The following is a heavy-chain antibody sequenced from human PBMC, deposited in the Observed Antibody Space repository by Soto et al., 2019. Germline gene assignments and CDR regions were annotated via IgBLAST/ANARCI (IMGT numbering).Heavy chain of an antibody. Sequence: SETLSLTCTVSGGSISGYYWSWIRQPPGKGLEWIGYIYYSGNTNYNPSLRSRVTISVDTSKNQFSLKLSSVTAADTAVYYCARDSGYGDPFDDWGQGTLVTVSS. CDR3: ARDSGYGDPFDD. V-gene: IGHV4-59*01. CDR1: GGSISGYY. D-gene: IGHD4-17*01. CDR2: IYYSGNT. J-gene: IGHJ4*02.